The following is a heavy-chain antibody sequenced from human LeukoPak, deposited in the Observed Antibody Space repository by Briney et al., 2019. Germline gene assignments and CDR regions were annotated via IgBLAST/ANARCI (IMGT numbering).Heavy chain of an antibody. CDR3: ARHSIPYYAFWTGYFFEY. J-gene: IGHJ4*02. V-gene: IGHV4-39*01. D-gene: IGHD3-3*01. Sequence: PSETLSLTCTVSSGSITSSGDYWGWIRQSPGRGLEWIGSTDYSGDNYCSPSVKRRVTISVDTSKNQFSLKLSSVTAADTAVYYCARHSIPYYAFWTGYFFEYWGQGIPVTVSS. CDR1: SGSITSSGDY. CDR2: TDYSGDN.